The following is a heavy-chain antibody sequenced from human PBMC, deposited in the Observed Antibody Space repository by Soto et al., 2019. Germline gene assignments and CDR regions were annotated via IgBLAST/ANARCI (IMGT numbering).Heavy chain of an antibody. D-gene: IGHD5-12*01. CDR2: IDPSDSYT. V-gene: IGHV5-10-1*01. Sequence: GESLKISCQGSGYTFTGHWISWVRQMPGKGLEWMGRIDPSDSYTDYSPTVQGHVTMSADKSINTAYLQWSSLQASDTAVYYCTSHTAYDSSLDYWGQGNMVTVS. CDR1: GYTFTGHW. J-gene: IGHJ4*02. CDR3: TSHTAYDSSLDY.